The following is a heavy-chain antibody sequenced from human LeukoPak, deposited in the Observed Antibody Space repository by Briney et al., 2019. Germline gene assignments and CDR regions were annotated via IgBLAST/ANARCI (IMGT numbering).Heavy chain of an antibody. J-gene: IGHJ6*02. CDR2: ISYDGSNK. CDR1: GFTFSSYG. Sequence: HPGGSLRLSCAASGFTFSSYGMHWVRQAPGKGLEWVAVISYDGSNKYYADSVKGRFTISRDNSKNTLYLQMNSLRAEDTAVYYCAKSIVVAMGYYYGMDVWGQGTTVTVSS. CDR3: AKSIVVAMGYYYGMDV. D-gene: IGHD2-2*01. V-gene: IGHV3-30*18.